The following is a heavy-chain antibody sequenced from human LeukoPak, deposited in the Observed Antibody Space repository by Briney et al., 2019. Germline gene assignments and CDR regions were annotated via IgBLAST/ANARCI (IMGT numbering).Heavy chain of an antibody. D-gene: IGHD6-19*01. Sequence: GGSLRLSCTACGFTFSSYAMSWVRQAPGKGLEWVSGMKGRFTISRDNSKNTLYLQMKSLRAEDTAVYYCARLVWLDRNFDYWGQGTLLTVSS. J-gene: IGHJ4*02. CDR3: ARLVWLDRNFDY. V-gene: IGHV3-23*01. CDR1: GFTFSSYA.